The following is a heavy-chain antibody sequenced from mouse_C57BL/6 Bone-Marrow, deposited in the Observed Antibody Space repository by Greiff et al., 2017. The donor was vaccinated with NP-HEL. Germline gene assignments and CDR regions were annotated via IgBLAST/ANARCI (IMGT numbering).Heavy chain of an antibody. CDR1: GFSFNTYA. CDR3: VRHAYYTYFDY. D-gene: IGHD2-12*01. Sequence: EVHLVESGGGLVQPKGSLKLSCAASGFSFNTYAMNWVRQAPGKGLEWVARIRSKSNNYATYYADSVKDRFTISRDDSESMLYLQMNNLKTEDTAMYYCVRHAYYTYFDYWGQGTTLTVSS. CDR2: IRSKSNNYAT. J-gene: IGHJ2*01. V-gene: IGHV10-1*01.